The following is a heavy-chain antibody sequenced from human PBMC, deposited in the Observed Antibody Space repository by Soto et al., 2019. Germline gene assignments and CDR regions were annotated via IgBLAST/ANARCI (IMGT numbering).Heavy chain of an antibody. J-gene: IGHJ5*02. D-gene: IGHD2-8*01. CDR1: GGSVSSGSYY. CDR3: ARDRRQAPNGVWAHWFDP. CDR2: IYYSGST. Sequence: SETLSLTCTVSGGSVSSGSYYWSWIRQPPGKGLEWIGYIYYSGSTNYNPSLKSRVTISVDTSKNQFSLKLSSVTAADTAVYYCARDRRQAPNGVWAHWFDPWGQGTLVTVSS. V-gene: IGHV4-61*01.